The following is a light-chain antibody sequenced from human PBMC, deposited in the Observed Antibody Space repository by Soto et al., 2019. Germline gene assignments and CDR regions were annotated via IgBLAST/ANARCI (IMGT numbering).Light chain of an antibody. CDR1: QSISSW. CDR2: DAS. J-gene: IGKJ1*01. V-gene: IGKV1-5*01. CDR3: QQYNSYWT. Sequence: DIETTESPFTLSASGGDRVTITCRAGQSISSWLAWYQQKPGEAPKLLIYDASSLQSGVPSRFSGSGSGTDFTLTISSLQPDDFATYYCQQYNSYWTFGQGTKVDI.